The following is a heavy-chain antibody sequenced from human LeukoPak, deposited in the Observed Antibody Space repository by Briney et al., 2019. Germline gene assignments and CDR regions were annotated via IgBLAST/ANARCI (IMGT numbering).Heavy chain of an antibody. D-gene: IGHD3-22*01. CDR2: IKQDGSEK. CDR3: ARDRHYYDSSGYYHQPDYYYGMDV. J-gene: IGHJ6*02. V-gene: IGHV3-7*03. CDR1: GFTFSSYW. Sequence: GRSLRLSCAASGFTFSSYWMSWVRQAPGKGLEWVANIKQDGSEKYYVDSVKGRFTISRDNAKNSLYLQMNSLRAEDTAVYYCARDRHYYDSSGYYHQPDYYYGMDVWGQGTTVTVSS.